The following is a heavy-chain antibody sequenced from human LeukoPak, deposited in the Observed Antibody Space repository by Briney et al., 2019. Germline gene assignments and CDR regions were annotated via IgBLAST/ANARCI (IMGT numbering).Heavy chain of an antibody. CDR2: MNPNSGNT. CDR3: ARGQEQLVLYYYYYMEI. V-gene: IGHV1-8*01. CDR1: GYTFTSYD. J-gene: IGHJ6*03. D-gene: IGHD6-6*01. Sequence: ASVKVSCKASGYTFTSYDINWVRQATGQGLEWMGWMNPNSGNTGYAQKFQGRVTKTRNTSISTAYMELSSLRSEDTAVYYCARGQEQLVLYYYYYMEIWGKGITGTVSS.